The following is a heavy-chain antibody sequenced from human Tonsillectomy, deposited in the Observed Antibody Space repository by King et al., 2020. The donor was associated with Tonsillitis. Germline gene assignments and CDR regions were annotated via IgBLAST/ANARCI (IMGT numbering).Heavy chain of an antibody. Sequence: VQLVESGGGVVQPGGSLRLSCAASGFTFSSYGMHWVRQAPGKGLEGVAFIRYDGSNKYYADSVKGRFTISRDNSKNTVFVKMNSLRAEDTAVYYCAKETIRLGEFSLYRYFDLWGRGTLVTVSS. D-gene: IGHD3-16*02. J-gene: IGHJ2*01. V-gene: IGHV3-30*02. CDR1: GFTFSSYG. CDR3: AKETIRLGEFSLYRYFDL. CDR2: IRYDGSNK.